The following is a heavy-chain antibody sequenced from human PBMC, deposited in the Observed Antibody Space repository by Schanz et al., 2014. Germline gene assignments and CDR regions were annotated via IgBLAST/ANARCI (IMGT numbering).Heavy chain of an antibody. Sequence: VQSVHSGTEVQKLGASVKVSCQTSGYTFTAYGINWVRQAPGQGLEWMGWISPYNGNTNYAQKFQGWVTMTRDTSISTAYMEVSRLKSDDTAVYYCARLSVAGRPHVNYWYFDLWGRGTLVTVSS. D-gene: IGHD6-19*01. J-gene: IGHJ2*01. V-gene: IGHV1-18*01. CDR2: ISPYNGNT. CDR1: GYTFTAYG. CDR3: ARLSVAGRPHVNYWYFDL.